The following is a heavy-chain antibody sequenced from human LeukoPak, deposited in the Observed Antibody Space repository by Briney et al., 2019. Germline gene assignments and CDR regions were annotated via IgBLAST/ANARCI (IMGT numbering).Heavy chain of an antibody. CDR1: GGSISSGSYY. V-gene: IGHV4-61*02. Sequence: SETLSLTCTVSGGSISSGSYYWSWIRQPAGKGLEWIGRIYTSGSTNYNPSLKSRVTISVDTSKNQFSLKLSSVTAADTAVYYCARVAIAAAALHFDYWGQGTLVTVSS. D-gene: IGHD6-13*01. CDR3: ARVAIAAAALHFDY. CDR2: IYTSGST. J-gene: IGHJ4*02.